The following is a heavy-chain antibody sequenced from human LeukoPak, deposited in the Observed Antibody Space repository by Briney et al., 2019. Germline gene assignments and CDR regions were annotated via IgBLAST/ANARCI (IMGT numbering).Heavy chain of an antibody. D-gene: IGHD4-11*01. CDR3: AGMYDYSNYWYGH. CDR2: ITDSGVGT. J-gene: IGHJ4*02. CDR1: GFTFSSYA. Sequence: GGSLRLSCAASGFTFSSYAMTWVRQAPGKGLEWVSSITDSGVGTYYADSVKGRFTISRDNSKNTLYLQMNGLRAEGTAVYYCAGMYDYSNYWYGHWGQGTLVTVSS. V-gene: IGHV3-23*01.